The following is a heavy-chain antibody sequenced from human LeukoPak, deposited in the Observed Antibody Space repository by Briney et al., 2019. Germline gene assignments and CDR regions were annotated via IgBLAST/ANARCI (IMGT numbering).Heavy chain of an antibody. CDR2: IKSKTDGGTT. J-gene: IGHJ6*02. V-gene: IGHV3-15*01. CDR1: GFTLSSYW. Sequence: GGSLRLSCAASGFTLSSYWMSWVRQAPGKGLEWVGRIKSKTDGGTTDYAAPVKGRFTISRDGSKNTLYLQMNSLKTEDTAVYYCTTAGFWSGYTNYYYYGMDVWGQGTTVTVSS. CDR3: TTAGFWSGYTNYYYYGMDV. D-gene: IGHD3-3*01.